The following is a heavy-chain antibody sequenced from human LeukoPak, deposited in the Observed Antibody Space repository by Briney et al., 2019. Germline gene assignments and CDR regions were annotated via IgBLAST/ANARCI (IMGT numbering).Heavy chain of an antibody. CDR1: GFTFNSYE. V-gene: IGHV3-48*03. D-gene: IGHD5-24*01. CDR2: ISSSGITI. CDR3: ARSEIAGYYMDV. J-gene: IGHJ6*03. Sequence: GGSLRLSCAASGFTFNSYEMNWVRQAPGKGLEWVSYISSSGITIYYADSVKGRFTISRDNAKNSLYLQMNSLRAEDTAVYYCARSEIAGYYMDVWGKGTTVTVSS.